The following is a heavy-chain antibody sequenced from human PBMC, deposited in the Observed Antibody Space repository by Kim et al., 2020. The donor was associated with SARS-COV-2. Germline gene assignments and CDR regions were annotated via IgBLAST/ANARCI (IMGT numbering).Heavy chain of an antibody. Sequence: GGSLRLSCTASGFTFGDYAMSWFRQAPGKGLEWVGFIRSKAYGGTTEYAASVKGRFTISRDDSKSITYLQMNSLKTEDTAVYYCTRDRDLDYDFWSGYYMARGSGYNWFDPWGQGTLVTVSS. D-gene: IGHD3-3*01. V-gene: IGHV3-49*03. J-gene: IGHJ5*02. CDR2: IRSKAYGGTT. CDR3: TRDRDLDYDFWSGYYMARGSGYNWFDP. CDR1: GFTFGDYA.